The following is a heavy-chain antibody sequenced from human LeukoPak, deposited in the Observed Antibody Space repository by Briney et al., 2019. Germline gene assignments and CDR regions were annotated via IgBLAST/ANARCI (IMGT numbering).Heavy chain of an antibody. CDR2: INHSGST. CDR3: ARVRTAAGLVDY. J-gene: IGHJ4*02. CDR1: GGSFSGYY. Sequence: PSETLSLTCAVYGGSFSGYYWSWIRQPPGKGLEWIGEINHSGSTNYNPSLRSRVTISVDTSKNQFSLKLSSVTAADTAVYYCARVRTAAGLVDYWGQGTLVTVSS. V-gene: IGHV4-34*01. D-gene: IGHD6-25*01.